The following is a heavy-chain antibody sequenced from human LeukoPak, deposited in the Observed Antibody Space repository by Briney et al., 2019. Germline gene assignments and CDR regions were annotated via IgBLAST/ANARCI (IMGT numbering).Heavy chain of an antibody. Sequence: GASVKVSCKASGGTFSSYAISWVRQAPGQGLEWMGGIIPIFGTANYAQKFQGRVTMTTDTSTTTAHMELRSLTSDDTATYYCARHGGIGPKRDYFDYWGPGTLVTVSS. V-gene: IGHV1-69*05. J-gene: IGHJ4*02. CDR3: ARHGGIGPKRDYFDY. CDR1: GGTFSSYA. CDR2: IIPIFGTA. D-gene: IGHD3-16*01.